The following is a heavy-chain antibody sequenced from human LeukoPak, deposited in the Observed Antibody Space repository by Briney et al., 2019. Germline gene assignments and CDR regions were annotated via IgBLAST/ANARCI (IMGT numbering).Heavy chain of an antibody. Sequence: GRSLRLSCAASGFTFSSYAMHWVRQAPGKGLEWVAVISYDGSNKYYADSVKGRFTISRDNSKNTLYLQMNSLRAEDTAVYYCASDYYDSSGYPTYWGQGTLVTVSS. CDR1: GFTFSSYA. D-gene: IGHD3-22*01. V-gene: IGHV3-30-3*01. J-gene: IGHJ4*02. CDR2: ISYDGSNK. CDR3: ASDYYDSSGYPTY.